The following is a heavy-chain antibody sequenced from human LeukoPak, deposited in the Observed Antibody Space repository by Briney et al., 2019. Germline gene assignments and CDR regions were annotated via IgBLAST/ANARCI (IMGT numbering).Heavy chain of an antibody. V-gene: IGHV3-23*01. CDR3: AKRGSYDFWSGYYYDY. D-gene: IGHD3-3*01. CDR2: TSGSGGST. J-gene: IGHJ4*02. CDR1: GFTFNNSA. Sequence: GGSLRLSCAAYGFTFNNSAMSWVRQAPGKGLEWVSATSGSGGSTYYADSVKGLFTISRDNSKNTLYLQMNSLRADDTALYYCAKRGSYDFWSGYYYDYWGRGTPVTVSS.